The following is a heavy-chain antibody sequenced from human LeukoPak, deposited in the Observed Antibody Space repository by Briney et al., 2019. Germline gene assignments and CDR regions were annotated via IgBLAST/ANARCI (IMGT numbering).Heavy chain of an antibody. CDR2: ISWNSGSI. D-gene: IGHD6-6*01. J-gene: IGHJ3*02. CDR3: AKDISRGEYSSVGGSAFDI. V-gene: IGHV3-9*03. Sequence: GGSLRLSCAAPGFTFDDYAMHWVRQAPGKGLEWVSGISWNSGSIGYADSVKGRFTISRDNAKNSLYLQMNSLRAEDMALYYCAKDISRGEYSSVGGSAFDIWGQGTMVTVSS. CDR1: GFTFDDYA.